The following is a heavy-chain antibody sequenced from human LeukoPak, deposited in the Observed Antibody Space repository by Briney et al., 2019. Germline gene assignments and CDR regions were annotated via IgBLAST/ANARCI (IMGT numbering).Heavy chain of an antibody. CDR3: ARDQEELVYYYDSSGLDY. CDR1: GYTFTDHS. Sequence: ASVKVSCKTSGYTFTDHSMHWVRQGQAPGQGLEWVGWINPNGGAANYAQKFQGRVTLTRDTSISTAYMEMNRLTSDDTAVYYCARDQEELVYYYDSSGLDYWGQGTLVTVSS. J-gene: IGHJ4*02. V-gene: IGHV1-2*02. D-gene: IGHD3-22*01. CDR2: INPNGGAA.